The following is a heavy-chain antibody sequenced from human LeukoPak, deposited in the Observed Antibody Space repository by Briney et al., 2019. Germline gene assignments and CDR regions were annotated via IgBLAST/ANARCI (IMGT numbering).Heavy chain of an antibody. Sequence: GGSLRLSCAASGFTFSIRDMSWVRQAPGKGLEWVSYISRSSTVTYYADSVKGRFTISRDNAKNSLYLQMNSLRPEDTAVYFCAREVDPITIEHPFYCDRWGQGTLVAVSS. D-gene: IGHD5-12*01. V-gene: IGHV3-48*01. CDR3: AREVDPITIEHPFYCDR. J-gene: IGHJ4*02. CDR2: ISRSSTVT. CDR1: GFTFSIRD.